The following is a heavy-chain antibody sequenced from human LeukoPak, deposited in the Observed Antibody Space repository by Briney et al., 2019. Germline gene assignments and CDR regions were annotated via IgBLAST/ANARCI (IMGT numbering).Heavy chain of an antibody. D-gene: IGHD5-18*01. CDR1: GDSISSTSYY. CDR3: ARRVSGYSYGYSFDY. V-gene: IGHV4-39*01. Sequence: SETLSLTCTVSGDSISSTSYYWGWIRQPPGKGLEWIGSIDYSGSTYDNPSLKSRFTISVYTSKNQFSLTLSSVAAADTAVYYCARRVSGYSYGYSFDYWGQGTLVTVSS. J-gene: IGHJ4*02. CDR2: IDYSGST.